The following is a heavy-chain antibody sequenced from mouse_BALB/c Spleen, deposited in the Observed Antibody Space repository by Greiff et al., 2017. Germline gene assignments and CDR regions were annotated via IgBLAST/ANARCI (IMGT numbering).Heavy chain of an antibody. CDR3: ARSALITTVVATRVYFDY. V-gene: IGHV5-17*02. CDR1: GFTFSSFG. Sequence: EVKVVESGGGLVQPGGSRKLSCAASGFTFSSFGMHWVRQAPEKGLEWVAYISSGSSTIYYADTVKGRFTISRDNPKNTLFLQMTSLRSEDTAMYYCARSALITTVVATRVYFDYWGQGTTLTVSS. CDR2: ISSGSSTI. D-gene: IGHD1-1*01. J-gene: IGHJ2*01.